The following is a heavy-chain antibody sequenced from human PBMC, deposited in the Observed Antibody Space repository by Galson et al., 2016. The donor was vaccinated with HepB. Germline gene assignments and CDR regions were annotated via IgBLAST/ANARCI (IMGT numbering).Heavy chain of an antibody. CDR2: IADPTPNT. D-gene: IGHD6-19*01. Sequence: SLRLSCAASGFTFSNYALSWVRRAPGKGLEWISHIADPTPNTPYADSVRGRFSIYRDNSRDTLYLQMDSLTAEDSAIYYCTTWLSHHFDYWGQGTRVTVSS. J-gene: IGHJ4*02. CDR3: TTWLSHHFDY. CDR1: GFTFSNYA. V-gene: IGHV3-23*01.